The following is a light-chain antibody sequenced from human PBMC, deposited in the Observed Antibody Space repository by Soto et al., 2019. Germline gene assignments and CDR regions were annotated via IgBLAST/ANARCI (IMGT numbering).Light chain of an antibody. J-gene: IGKJ4*01. CDR3: QQRSNWSLT. V-gene: IGKV3-11*01. CDR1: QSVSSY. CDR2: DAS. Sequence: TLSLSPGERATLSFRASQSVSSYLAWYQQKPGQAPRLLIYDASNRATGIPARFSGSGSGTDFTLTISSLEPEDFAVYYCQQRSNWSLTFWGWPQVDTK.